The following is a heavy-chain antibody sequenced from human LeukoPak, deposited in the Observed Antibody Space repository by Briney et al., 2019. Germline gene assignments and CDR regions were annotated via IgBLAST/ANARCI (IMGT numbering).Heavy chain of an antibody. D-gene: IGHD3-10*02. J-gene: IGHJ5*02. Sequence: GGSLRLSCAASGFTFSSYAMSWVRQAPGKGLGWVSAISGSGGSTYYADSVKGRFTISRDNSKNTLYLQMNSLRAEDTAVYYCGKCSGRYYHTSARFDPWGQGTLVTVAS. CDR2: ISGSGGST. V-gene: IGHV3-23*01. CDR1: GFTFSSYA. CDR3: GKCSGRYYHTSARFDP.